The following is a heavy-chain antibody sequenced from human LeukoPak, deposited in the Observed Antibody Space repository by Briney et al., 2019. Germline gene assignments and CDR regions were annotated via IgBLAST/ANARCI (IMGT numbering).Heavy chain of an antibody. D-gene: IGHD6-13*01. CDR3: ASEVGIAAAGDFDY. V-gene: IGHV3-21*01. Sequence: NAGGSLRLSCAASGFALRSYSVTWVRQAPGKGLEWVSSISSSSSYIYYADSVKGRFTISRDNAKNSLYLQMNSLRAEDTAVYYCASEVGIAAAGDFDYWGQGTLVTVSS. CDR1: GFALRSYS. CDR2: ISSSSSYI. J-gene: IGHJ4*02.